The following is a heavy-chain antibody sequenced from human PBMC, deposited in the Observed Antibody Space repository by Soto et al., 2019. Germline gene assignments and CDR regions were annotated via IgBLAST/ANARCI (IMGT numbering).Heavy chain of an antibody. D-gene: IGHD5-12*01. J-gene: IGHJ4*02. CDR3: ARQQKYSGYDYPDY. Sequence: EVQLVESGGGLVQPGGSLRLSCAASGFTFSSYWMHWVHQAPGKGLVWVSRINSDGSSTSYADSVKGRFTISRDNAKNTLYLQMNSLRAEDTAVYYCARQQKYSGYDYPDYWGQGTLVTVSS. V-gene: IGHV3-74*01. CDR2: INSDGSST. CDR1: GFTFSSYW.